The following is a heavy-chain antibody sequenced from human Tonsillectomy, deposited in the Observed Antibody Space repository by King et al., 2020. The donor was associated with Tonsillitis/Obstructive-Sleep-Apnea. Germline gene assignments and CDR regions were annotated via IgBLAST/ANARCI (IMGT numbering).Heavy chain of an antibody. D-gene: IGHD3-10*01. CDR1: GYTFTSYY. CDR2: INPSGGST. CDR3: AREGFGGNMDV. J-gene: IGHJ6*03. Sequence: VQLVESGAEVKKPGASVKVSCKASGYTFTSYYMHWVRQAPGQGLEWMGIINPSGGSTSYAQKFQGRVNMTRDTSTITLYMELSSLRSEDTAVYYCAREGFGGNMDVWGKGTTVTVSS. V-gene: IGHV1-46*01.